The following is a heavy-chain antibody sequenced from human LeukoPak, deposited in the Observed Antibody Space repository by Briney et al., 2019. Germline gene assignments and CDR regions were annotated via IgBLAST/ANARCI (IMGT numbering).Heavy chain of an antibody. Sequence: SETLSLTCAVYGGSFSGYYWSWIRQPPGKGLEWIGEINHSGSTNYNPSLKSRVTISADTSRNQFSLKLSSVTAADTAVYYCARVKDHYFDYWGQGTLVTVSS. CDR2: INHSGST. CDR1: GGSFSGYY. CDR3: ARVKDHYFDY. J-gene: IGHJ4*02. V-gene: IGHV4-34*01.